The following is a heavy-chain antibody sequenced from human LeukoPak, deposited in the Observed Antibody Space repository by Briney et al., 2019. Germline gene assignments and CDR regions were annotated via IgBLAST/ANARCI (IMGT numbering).Heavy chain of an antibody. CDR2: IKSKTDGGTT. J-gene: IGHJ6*03. CDR1: GFTFSNAW. CDR3: TLRGGTTVTTPFNYYYYYMDV. Sequence: PGGSLRLSCAASGFTFSNAWMSWVRHAPGKGLEWVGRIKSKTDGGTTDYAAPVKRRFTISRDDSKNTMYLQMNSLKTEDTAVYYCTLRGGTTVTTPFNYYYYYMDVWGKGTTVTVSS. D-gene: IGHD4-17*01. V-gene: IGHV3-15*01.